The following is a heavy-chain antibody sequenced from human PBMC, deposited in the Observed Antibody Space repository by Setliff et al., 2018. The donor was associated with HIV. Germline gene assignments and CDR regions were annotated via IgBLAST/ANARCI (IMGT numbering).Heavy chain of an antibody. J-gene: IGHJ6*03. Sequence: KPSETLSLTCTVSGGSITSNIYYWGWIRQPPGKGLEWIGCIYYSGSTYYNPSLKSRVTISVDTSKNQFSLNLSSVTAADTAVYYCARVDCSGTSCYRDSYYYMDVWGKGTTVTVSS. CDR1: GGSITSNIYY. D-gene: IGHD2-2*01. CDR2: IYYSGST. CDR3: ARVDCSGTSCYRDSYYYMDV. V-gene: IGHV4-39*01.